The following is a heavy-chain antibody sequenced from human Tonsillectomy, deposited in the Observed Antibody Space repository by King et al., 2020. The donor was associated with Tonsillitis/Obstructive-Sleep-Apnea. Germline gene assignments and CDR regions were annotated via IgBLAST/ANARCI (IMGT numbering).Heavy chain of an antibody. D-gene: IGHD1-26*01. CDR2: IYWDDDK. Sequence: TLKESGPTLVKPTQTLTLTCTFSGFSLSTSGVGVGWIRQPPGKALEWLAIIYWDDDKRYSPSLKSRLTITKDTSKNQVVLTMTNMDPVDTATYYCALLGADDAFDIWGQGTMVTVSS. CDR1: GFSLSTSGVG. V-gene: IGHV2-5*02. CDR3: ALLGADDAFDI. J-gene: IGHJ3*02.